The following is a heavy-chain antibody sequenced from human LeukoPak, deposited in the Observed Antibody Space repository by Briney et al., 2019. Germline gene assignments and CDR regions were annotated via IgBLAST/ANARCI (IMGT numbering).Heavy chain of an antibody. Sequence: GGSLRLPCEASGFTFSHYWMHWVRQAPGKGLVWVSRTNTDGSSTSYMDSANGRFTISRDNAKNTIYLQMNSLRAEDTAVYYCVPSDSSGLDWGQGTLVTVSS. V-gene: IGHV3-74*01. CDR1: GFTFSHYW. J-gene: IGHJ4*02. D-gene: IGHD3-22*01. CDR3: VPSDSSGLD. CDR2: TNTDGSST.